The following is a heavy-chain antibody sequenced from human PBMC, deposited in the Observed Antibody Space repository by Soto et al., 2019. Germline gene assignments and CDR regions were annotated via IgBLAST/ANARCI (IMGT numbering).Heavy chain of an antibody. CDR1: GYTFTDYD. V-gene: IGHV1-8*01. CDR3: ARGVGSGSYDEC. CDR2: INPNSGRT. Sequence: ASVKVSCKASGYTFTDYDIAWVRQATGQGLEWMGWINPNSGRTGYAQKFQGRVTMTGDTSISTAHMDLSSLTSEDTAVYFCARGVGSGSYDECWGQGALVTVSS. J-gene: IGHJ4*02. D-gene: IGHD1-26*01.